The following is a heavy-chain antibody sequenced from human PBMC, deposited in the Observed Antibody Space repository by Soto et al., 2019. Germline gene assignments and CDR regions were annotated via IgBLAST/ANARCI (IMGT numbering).Heavy chain of an antibody. V-gene: IGHV3-30-3*01. Sequence: PGGSLRLSCAASGFTFSSYAMHWVRQAPGKGLEWVAVISYDGSNKYYADSVKGRFTISRDNSKNTLYLQMNSLRAEDTAVYYCALLEYGSGVAYWGQGTLVTVSS. CDR3: ALLEYGSGVAY. CDR1: GFTFSSYA. D-gene: IGHD3-10*01. CDR2: ISYDGSNK. J-gene: IGHJ4*02.